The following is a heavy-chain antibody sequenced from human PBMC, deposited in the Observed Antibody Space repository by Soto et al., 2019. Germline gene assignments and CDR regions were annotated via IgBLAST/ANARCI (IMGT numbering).Heavy chain of an antibody. D-gene: IGHD3-22*01. CDR1: GGTLSNYG. V-gene: IGHV1-69*01. CDR3: ARLVRNHYYDGLEYYSLFDY. J-gene: IGHJ4*02. CDR2: IIPMFARP. Sequence: QVQLVQSGAEVKKPGSSVKVSCKASGGTLSNYGVAWVRQAPGQGLEYIGGIIPMFARPKYAQNFQDRVTITADASTSTTYIELSRLISEDTAVYYCARLVRNHYYDGLEYYSLFDYWGQGTLVTVSS.